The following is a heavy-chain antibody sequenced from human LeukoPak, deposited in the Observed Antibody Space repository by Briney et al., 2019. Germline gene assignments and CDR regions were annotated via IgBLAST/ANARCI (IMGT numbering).Heavy chain of an antibody. D-gene: IGHD2-15*01. V-gene: IGHV4-39*07. Sequence: PSETLSLTCTVSGGSISSSIYYWGWIRQPPGKGLEWIGSIYYSGSTYYNPSLKSRVTISVDTSKNQFSLKLSSVTAADTAVYYCARGGDMTFDYWGQGTLVTVSS. CDR1: GGSISSSIYY. J-gene: IGHJ4*02. CDR2: IYYSGST. CDR3: ARGGDMTFDY.